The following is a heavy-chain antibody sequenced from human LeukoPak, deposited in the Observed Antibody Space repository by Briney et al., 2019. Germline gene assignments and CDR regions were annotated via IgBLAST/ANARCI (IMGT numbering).Heavy chain of an antibody. J-gene: IGHJ4*02. Sequence: GESLKISCKGSGYSLTSYWIGWVRQMPGKGLEWMGIIYPGDSDTRYSPSFQGQVTISADKSISTAYLQRSSLKASDTAMYYCARHWSLYDSSGYIDYWGQGTLVTVSS. CDR2: IYPGDSDT. V-gene: IGHV5-51*01. CDR3: ARHWSLYDSSGYIDY. D-gene: IGHD3-22*01. CDR1: GYSLTSYW.